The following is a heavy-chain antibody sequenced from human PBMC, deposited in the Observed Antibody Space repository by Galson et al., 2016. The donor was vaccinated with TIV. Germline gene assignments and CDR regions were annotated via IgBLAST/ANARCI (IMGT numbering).Heavy chain of an antibody. D-gene: IGHD6-19*01. CDR3: AQWLGTSNS. CDR2: INGDGTEI. J-gene: IGHJ4*02. V-gene: IGHV3-7*01. CDR1: RSTFSSSW. Sequence: SLRLSCADSRSTFSSSWMNWVRQAPGKGLEWVANINGDGTEIKYVDSVKGRFTISRYNAKNSLYLQMSNLRVEETAIYYCAQWLGTSNSWGQGTLVAVSS.